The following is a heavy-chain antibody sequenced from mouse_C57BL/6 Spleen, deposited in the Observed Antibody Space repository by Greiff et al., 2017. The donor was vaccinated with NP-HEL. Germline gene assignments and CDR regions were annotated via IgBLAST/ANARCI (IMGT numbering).Heavy chain of an antibody. CDR2: IYPGDGDT. D-gene: IGHD2-1*01. J-gene: IGHJ2*01. Sequence: LQESGPELVKPGASVKISCKASGYAFSSSWMNWVKQRPGKGLEWIGRIYPGDGDTNYNGKFKGKATLTADKSSSTAYMQLSSLTSEDSAVYFCARDGNGGWGQGTTLTVSS. CDR1: GYAFSSSW. CDR3: ARDGNGG. V-gene: IGHV1-82*01.